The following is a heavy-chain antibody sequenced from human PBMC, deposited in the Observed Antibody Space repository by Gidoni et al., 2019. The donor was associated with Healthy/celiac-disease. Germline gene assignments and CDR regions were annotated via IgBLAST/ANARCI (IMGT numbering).Heavy chain of an antibody. CDR2: IYYSGST. Sequence: IYYSGSTNYNPSLKSRVTISVDTSKNQFSLKLSSVTAADTAVYYCARATWELLPYYFDYWGQGTLVTVSS. V-gene: IGHV4-59*08. CDR3: ARATWELLPYYFDY. D-gene: IGHD1-26*01. J-gene: IGHJ4*02.